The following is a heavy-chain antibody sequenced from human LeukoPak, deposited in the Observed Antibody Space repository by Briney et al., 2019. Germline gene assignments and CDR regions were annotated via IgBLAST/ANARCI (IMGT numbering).Heavy chain of an antibody. Sequence: ASVMVSCKASGYTFTGYYIHWVRQAPGQGLEWMGRLTPSSGDTNFAQKFQGRVTMTRDTSISTAYMELSRLTSDDTAVYYCARASPVRAGDYWGQGTLVTVSA. CDR3: ARASPVRAGDY. V-gene: IGHV1-2*06. J-gene: IGHJ4*02. CDR2: LTPSSGDT. CDR1: GYTFTGYY. D-gene: IGHD6-19*01.